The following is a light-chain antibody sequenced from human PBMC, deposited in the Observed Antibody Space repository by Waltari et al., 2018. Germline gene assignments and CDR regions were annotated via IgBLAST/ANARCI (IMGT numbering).Light chain of an antibody. CDR2: GKN. Sequence: SSELTQDPAVSVALGQTVRITCQGYSLRSYYASWYQPKPGQAPVLVIYGKNNRPSGIPDRFSGSSSGNTASLTITGAQAEDEADYYCNSRDSSGNHYVVFGGGTKLTVL. CDR3: NSRDSSGNHYVV. J-gene: IGLJ2*01. V-gene: IGLV3-19*01. CDR1: SLRSYY.